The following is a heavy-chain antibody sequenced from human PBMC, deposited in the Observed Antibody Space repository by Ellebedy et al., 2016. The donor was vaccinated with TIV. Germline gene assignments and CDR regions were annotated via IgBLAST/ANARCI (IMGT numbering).Heavy chain of an antibody. J-gene: IGHJ4*02. CDR3: AAIAVAAHPDY. D-gene: IGHD6-19*01. Sequence: ASVKVSXKASGYTFTSYYMHWVRQAPGQGLEWMGIINPSGGSTSYAQKFQGRVTMTRDTSTSTVYMELSSLRSEDTAVYYCAAIAVAAHPDYWGQGTLVTVSS. V-gene: IGHV1-46*01. CDR1: GYTFTSYY. CDR2: INPSGGST.